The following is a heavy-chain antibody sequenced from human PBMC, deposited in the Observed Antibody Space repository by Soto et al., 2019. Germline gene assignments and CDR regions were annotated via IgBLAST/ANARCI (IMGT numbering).Heavy chain of an antibody. V-gene: IGHV1-2*02. D-gene: IGHD1-7*01. Sequence: QVQLVQSGAEVKESGASVKVSCKASGYTFTGYSIHWVRQAPGQGIEWVGEISPKSGGTRYAQKFQGRVTMTKDTSITTVYMELGNLSPDDTAVYYCGRGRSGELVVFYWGQGTLVTVHS. J-gene: IGHJ4*02. CDR2: ISPKSGGT. CDR3: GRGRSGELVVFY. CDR1: GYTFTGYS.